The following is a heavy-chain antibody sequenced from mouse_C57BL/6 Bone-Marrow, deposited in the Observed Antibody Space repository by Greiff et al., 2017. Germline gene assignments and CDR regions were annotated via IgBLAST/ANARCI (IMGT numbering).Heavy chain of an antibody. V-gene: IGHV1-81*01. CDR1: GYTFTSYG. D-gene: IGHD1-1*01. J-gene: IGHJ2*01. Sequence: VKLQQSGAELARPGASVKLSCKASGYTFTSYGISWVKQRIGQGLEWIGEIYPRSGNTYYNEKFKGKATLTADKSSSTAYMELRSLTSEDSAVYFCARQATDYWGQGTTLTVSS. CDR3: ARQATDY. CDR2: IYPRSGNT.